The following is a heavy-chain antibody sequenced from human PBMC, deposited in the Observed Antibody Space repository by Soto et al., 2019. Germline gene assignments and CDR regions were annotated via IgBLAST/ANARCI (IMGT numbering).Heavy chain of an antibody. V-gene: IGHV3-23*01. D-gene: IGHD3-16*01. Sequence: EVQLLESGGGLVQRGESLRLSCAASGFTFSSYAMSWVRQAPGKGLQWVSAISGSGAGTYYADFVKGRFTISRDNSKNTLYLQMNSLRAEDTAVYYCAKDLADGGGYWCQGTLVTVSS. CDR2: ISGSGAGT. CDR3: AKDLADGGGY. CDR1: GFTFSSYA. J-gene: IGHJ4*02.